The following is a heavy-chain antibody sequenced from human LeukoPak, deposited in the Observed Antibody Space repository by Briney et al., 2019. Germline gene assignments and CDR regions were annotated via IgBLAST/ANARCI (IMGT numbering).Heavy chain of an antibody. CDR3: ASSGYSYGYEYYMDV. D-gene: IGHD5-18*01. V-gene: IGHV3-48*03. CDR1: GFTFRSYE. CDR2: ISSTGSTI. Sequence: PGGSLRLSCAASGFTFRSYEMNWVRQAPGKGLEWVSYISSTGSTIYYADSVKGRFTISRDNAKNSLYLQMNSLRAEDTAVYYCASSGYSYGYEYYMDVWGKGTTVTISS. J-gene: IGHJ6*03.